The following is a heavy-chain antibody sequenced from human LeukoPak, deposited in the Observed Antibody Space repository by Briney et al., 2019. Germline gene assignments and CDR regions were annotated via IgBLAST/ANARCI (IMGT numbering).Heavy chain of an antibody. V-gene: IGHV3-30*18. D-gene: IGHD1-26*01. Sequence: EGSLRLSCAASGFTFSSYGMHWVRQAPGRGLKWVAVISYDGDNKYYADSVKGRFTISRDNSKNTLYLQMNSLRAEDTAVYYCAKVLYSGSYYSAADYWGQGTLVTVSS. CDR1: GFTFSSYG. J-gene: IGHJ4*02. CDR2: ISYDGDNK. CDR3: AKVLYSGSYYSAADY.